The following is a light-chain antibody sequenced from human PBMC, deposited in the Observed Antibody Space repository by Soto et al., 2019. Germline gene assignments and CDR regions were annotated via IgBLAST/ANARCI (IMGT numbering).Light chain of an antibody. CDR2: GAS. Sequence: EIVMTQSPATLSVSPGERATLSCRASQSVGTNLAWYQQTPGQAPRLLIYGASTRATGIPARFSGSGSGTEFTLTISSLQSEDFAVYYCQQSNNWPPYTFGQGTKLEIK. V-gene: IGKV3-15*01. CDR1: QSVGTN. J-gene: IGKJ2*01. CDR3: QQSNNWPPYT.